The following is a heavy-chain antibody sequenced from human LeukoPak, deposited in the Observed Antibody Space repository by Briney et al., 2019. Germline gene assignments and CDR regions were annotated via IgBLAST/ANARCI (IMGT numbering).Heavy chain of an antibody. CDR3: ARDRGRGGGSSSAGHYYYYMDV. CDR2: ISYDGSNK. D-gene: IGHD2-15*01. Sequence: GGSLRLSCAASGFTFSSYAMHWVRQAPGKGLEWVAVISYDGSNKYYADSVKGRFTISRDNSKNTLYLQMNSLRAEDTAVYYCARDRGRGGGSSSAGHYYYYMDVWGKGTTVTVSS. CDR1: GFTFSSYA. J-gene: IGHJ6*03. V-gene: IGHV3-30*04.